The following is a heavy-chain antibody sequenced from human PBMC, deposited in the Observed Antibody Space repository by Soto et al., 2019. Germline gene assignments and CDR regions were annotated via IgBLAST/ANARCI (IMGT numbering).Heavy chain of an antibody. CDR2: ISYDGTNK. J-gene: IGHJ6*02. CDR3: AKDLQSYGDYDYYCYGMDV. CDR1: GFTFSTYG. V-gene: IGHV3-30*18. D-gene: IGHD4-17*01. Sequence: QVQLVESGGGEVQPGRSLTISCAASGFTFSTYGMHWVRQTPGKGLEWVAVISYDGTNKFYSDSVKGRFTISRDNFKNTLTLQMHSLRADDTAVYSCAKDLQSYGDYDYYCYGMDVWGLGTRVTVSS.